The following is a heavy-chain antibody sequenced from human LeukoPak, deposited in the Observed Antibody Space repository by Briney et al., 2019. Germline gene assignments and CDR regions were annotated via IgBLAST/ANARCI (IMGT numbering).Heavy chain of an antibody. CDR3: ARAEGRYCSSTSCYTFDY. V-gene: IGHV4-59*01. D-gene: IGHD2-2*02. CDR1: GGSISSYY. Sequence: PSETLSLTCTVSGGSISSYYWSWIRQPPGKGPEWIGYIYYSGSTNYNPSLKSRVTISVDTSKNQFSLKLSSVTAADTAVYYCARAEGRYCSSTSCYTFDYWGQGTLVTVSS. CDR2: IYYSGST. J-gene: IGHJ4*02.